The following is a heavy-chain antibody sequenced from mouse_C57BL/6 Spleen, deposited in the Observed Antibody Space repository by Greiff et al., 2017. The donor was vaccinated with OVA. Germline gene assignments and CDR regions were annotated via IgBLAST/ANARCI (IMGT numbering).Heavy chain of an antibody. CDR3: AGSTGYAMDD. V-gene: IGHV1-82*01. CDR1: GYAFSSSW. J-gene: IGHJ4*01. D-gene: IGHD1-1*01. Sequence: QVTLKVSGPELVKPGASVKISCKASGYAFSSSWMNWVKQRPGKGLEWIGRIYPGDGDTNYNGKFKGKATLTADKSSSTAYMQLSSLTSEDSAVYFCAGSTGYAMDDWGQGTTVTVSS. CDR2: IYPGDGDT.